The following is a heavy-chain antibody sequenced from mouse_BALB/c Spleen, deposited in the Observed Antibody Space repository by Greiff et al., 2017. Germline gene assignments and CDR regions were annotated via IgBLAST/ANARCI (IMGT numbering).Heavy chain of an antibody. V-gene: IGHV5-6-3*01. J-gene: IGHJ2*01. CDR3: ARGSYYFDY. CDR1: GFTFSSYG. CDR2: INSNGGST. Sequence: EVKLVESGGGLVQPGGSLKLSCAASGFTFSSYGMSWVRQTPDKRLELVATINSNGGSTYYPDSVKGRFTISRDNAKNTLYLQMSSLKSEDTAMYYCARGSYYFDYWGQGTTLTVSS.